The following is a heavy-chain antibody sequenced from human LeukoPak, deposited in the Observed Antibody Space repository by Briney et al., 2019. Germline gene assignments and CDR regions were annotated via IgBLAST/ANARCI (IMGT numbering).Heavy chain of an antibody. J-gene: IGHJ6*03. Sequence: ASVKVSCKASGYTFTDSNIHWVRQAPGQGLEWMGWINPNSGATNYEQRFQGRVTMTRDTSISTAYMELSRLKSDDMAVYYCARLAYSTSSAGYMDVWGKGTTVTVSS. CDR3: ARLAYSTSSAGYMDV. CDR2: INPNSGAT. CDR1: GYTFTDSN. D-gene: IGHD6-6*01. V-gene: IGHV1-2*02.